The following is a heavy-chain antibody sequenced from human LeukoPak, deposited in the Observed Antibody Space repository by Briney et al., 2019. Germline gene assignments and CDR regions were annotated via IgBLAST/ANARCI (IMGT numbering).Heavy chain of an antibody. CDR3: ATAGAVTTFYYYYMDV. CDR2: IYTSGST. J-gene: IGHJ6*03. D-gene: IGHD4-17*01. V-gene: IGHV4-4*07. CDR1: GGSISSYY. Sequence: TSEALSLTCTVSGGSISSYYWSWIRQPAGKGLEWIGRIYTSGSTNYNPSLKSRVTISVDTSKNQFSLKLSSVTAADTAVYYCATAGAVTTFYYYYMDVWGKGTTVTVSS.